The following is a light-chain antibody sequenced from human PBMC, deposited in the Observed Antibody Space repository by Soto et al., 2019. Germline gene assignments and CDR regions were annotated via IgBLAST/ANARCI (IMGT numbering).Light chain of an antibody. J-gene: IGKJ1*01. Sequence: DIVMTQSPDSLAVSLGGRATINCKSSQGVLYSSNNKNYLAWYQQKPGQPPKLLIYWASTRESGVPDRFSGSGSGTDFTLTISSLQAEDVAVYYCQQYYSTPPWTFGQGTKVDIK. CDR3: QQYYSTPPWT. CDR2: WAS. CDR1: QGVLYSSNNKNY. V-gene: IGKV4-1*01.